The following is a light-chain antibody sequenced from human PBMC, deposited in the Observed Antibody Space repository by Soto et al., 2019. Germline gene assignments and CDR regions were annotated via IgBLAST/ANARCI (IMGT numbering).Light chain of an antibody. Sequence: IQMTQSPSAVSASVGDRVTITCQASQDISNYLNWYQQKPGKAPKLLIYDASNLETGVPSRFSGSGSGTDFTFTISSLQPEDITTYYCQQYDNLPIAFGQGTRLEIK. CDR1: QDISNY. CDR2: DAS. V-gene: IGKV1-33*01. CDR3: QQYDNLPIA. J-gene: IGKJ5*01.